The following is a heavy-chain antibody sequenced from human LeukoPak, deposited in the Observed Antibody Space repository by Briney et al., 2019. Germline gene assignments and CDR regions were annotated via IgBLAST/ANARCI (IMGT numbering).Heavy chain of an antibody. V-gene: IGHV3-30*02. J-gene: IGHJ4*02. Sequence: GGSLRLSCAASGFTFSSYGMHWVRQAPGKGLEWVAFIRYDGSNKYYADSVKGRFTISRDNAKNSLYLQMNSLRAEDTAVYYCASPYSSRWYELCYWGQGTLVTVSS. CDR3: ASPYSSRWYELCY. CDR2: IRYDGSNK. CDR1: GFTFSSYG. D-gene: IGHD6-13*01.